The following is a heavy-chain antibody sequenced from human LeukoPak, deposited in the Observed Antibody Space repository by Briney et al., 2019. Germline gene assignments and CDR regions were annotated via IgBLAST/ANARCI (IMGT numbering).Heavy chain of an antibody. Sequence: GASVTVSCKASGGTFSIYAISWVRQAPGQGLEWMGGIIPIFGTANYAQKFQGRVTITADESTSTAYMELSSLRSEDTAVYYCARVLRYFDWLLYSPSYYYYGMDVWGQGTTVTVSS. J-gene: IGHJ6*02. V-gene: IGHV1-69*13. D-gene: IGHD3-9*01. CDR3: ARVLRYFDWLLYSPSYYYYGMDV. CDR2: IIPIFGTA. CDR1: GGTFSIYA.